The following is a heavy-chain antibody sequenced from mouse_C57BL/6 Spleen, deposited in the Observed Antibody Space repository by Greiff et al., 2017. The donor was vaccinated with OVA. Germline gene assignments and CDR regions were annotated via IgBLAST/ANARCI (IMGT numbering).Heavy chain of an antibody. J-gene: IGHJ2*01. CDR3: ARSGTDYDVGY. CDR2: INPSNGGT. CDR1: GYTFTSYW. V-gene: IGHV1-53*01. Sequence: QVQLQQPGTELVKPGASVKLSRKASGYTFTSYWMHWVKQRPGQGLEWIGNINPSNGGTNYTEKLKSKATLTVDKSSSTAYMQLSSLTSEDSAVYYCARSGTDYDVGYWGQGTTLTVSS. D-gene: IGHD2-4*01.